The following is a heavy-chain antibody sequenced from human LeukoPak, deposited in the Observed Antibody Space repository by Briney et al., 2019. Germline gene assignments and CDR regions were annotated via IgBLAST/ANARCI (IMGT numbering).Heavy chain of an antibody. D-gene: IGHD3-22*01. CDR2: IYTSGST. CDR3: ARDHRITMIVGD. Sequence: PSETLSLTCTVSGGSISSGSYYWSWIRQPAGKELEWIGRIYTSGSTNYNPSLKSRVTISVDTSKNQFSLKLSSVTAADTAVYYCARDHRITMIVGDWGQGTLVTVSS. V-gene: IGHV4-61*02. J-gene: IGHJ4*02. CDR1: GGSISSGSYY.